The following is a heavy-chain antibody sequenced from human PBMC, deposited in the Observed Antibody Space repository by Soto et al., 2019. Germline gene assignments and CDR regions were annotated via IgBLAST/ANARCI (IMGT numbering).Heavy chain of an antibody. V-gene: IGHV4-61*01. CDR3: ARGRGGSYSSPYYCGMDV. D-gene: IGHD1-26*01. CDR1: GGSVSSGSYY. Sequence: SETLSLTCTVSGGSVSSGSYYWSWIRQPPGKGLEWIGYIYYSGSTNYNPSLKSRVTISVDTSKNQFSLKLSSVTAADTAVYYCARGRGGSYSSPYYCGMDVWGQGTTVTVSS. J-gene: IGHJ6*02. CDR2: IYYSGST.